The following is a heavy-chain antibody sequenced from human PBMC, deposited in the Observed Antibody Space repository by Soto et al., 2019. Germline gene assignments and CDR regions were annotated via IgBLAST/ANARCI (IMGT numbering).Heavy chain of an antibody. V-gene: IGHV4-34*01. CDR2: INHSGST. CDR3: ARGGGYCSGGSCAAYYYYGMDV. Sequence: SETLSITCAVYGGSFSGYYWSWIRQPPGKGLEWIGEINHSGSTNYNPSPKSRVTISVDTSKNQFSLKLSSVTAADTAVYYCARGGGYCSGGSCAAYYYYGMDVWGQGTTVTVSS. D-gene: IGHD2-15*01. J-gene: IGHJ6*02. CDR1: GGSFSGYY.